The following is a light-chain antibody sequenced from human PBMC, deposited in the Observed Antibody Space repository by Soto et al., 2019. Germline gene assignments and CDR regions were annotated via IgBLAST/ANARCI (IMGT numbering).Light chain of an antibody. J-gene: IGLJ1*01. V-gene: IGLV1-44*01. CDR3: AAWDDSLRGYV. Sequence: TISCPGSSSNIGRNTANWYQQLPGTAPKLLIYNNNQRPSGVPDRFSGSKSGTSASLAISGLQSEHEADYYCAAWDDSLRGYVFGAGTKVTVL. CDR1: SSNIGRNT. CDR2: NNN.